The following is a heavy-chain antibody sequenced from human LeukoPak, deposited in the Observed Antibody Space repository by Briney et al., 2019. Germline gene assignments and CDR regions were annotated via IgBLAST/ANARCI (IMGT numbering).Heavy chain of an antibody. CDR3: AKVITSDYYDSSTPADEAFDI. V-gene: IGHV3-30*02. CDR2: IRYDGGNT. CDR1: GFIFSNYA. D-gene: IGHD3-22*01. J-gene: IGHJ3*02. Sequence: GGSLRLSCAASGFIFSNYAMQWVRQAPGMGLEWVAFIRYDGGNTYYADSVKGRFTISRDNSKNTLYLQMNSLRAEDTAVYYCAKVITSDYYDSSTPADEAFDIWGQGTMVTVSS.